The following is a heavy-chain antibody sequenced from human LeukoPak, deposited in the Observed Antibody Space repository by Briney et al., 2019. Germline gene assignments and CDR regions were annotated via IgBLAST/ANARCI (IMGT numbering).Heavy chain of an antibody. Sequence: SETLSLTCAVYGGSFSGYYWSWIRQPPGKGLEWIGEINHSGSTNYNPSLKSRVTISVDTSKNQFSLRLSSVTAADTAGYYCGRGGYCCGYFYFYFWGQGTLVTVSS. D-gene: IGHD2-15*01. CDR3: GRGGYCCGYFYFYF. V-gene: IGHV4-34*01. CDR1: GGSFSGYY. J-gene: IGHJ4*02. CDR2: INHSGST.